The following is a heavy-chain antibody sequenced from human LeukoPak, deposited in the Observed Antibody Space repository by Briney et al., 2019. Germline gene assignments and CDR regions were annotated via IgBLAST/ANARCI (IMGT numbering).Heavy chain of an antibody. CDR1: GYTFTGYY. V-gene: IGHV1-2*02. CDR2: INPNSGAT. CDR3: ARGYSSSWSFRYYYYGIDV. Sequence: AASVKVSCKASGYTFTGYYMHWVRQAPGQGLEWIGWINPNSGATNYAQKFQGRVTMTRDTSISTAYMGLSRLRSCDTAVYYSARGYSSSWSFRYYYYGIDVWGRGTTVTVSS. D-gene: IGHD6-13*01. J-gene: IGHJ6*02.